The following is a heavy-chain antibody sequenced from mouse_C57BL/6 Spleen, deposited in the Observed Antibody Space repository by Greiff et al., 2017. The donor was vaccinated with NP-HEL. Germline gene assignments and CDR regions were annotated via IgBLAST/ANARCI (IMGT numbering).Heavy chain of an antibody. CDR3: ARSTMVTTFAY. CDR1: GYTFTDYN. V-gene: IGHV1-18*01. D-gene: IGHD2-2*01. CDR2: INPNNGGT. J-gene: IGHJ3*01. Sequence: VQLKQSGPELVKPGASVKIPCKASGYTFTDYNMDWVKQSHGKSLEWIGDINPNNGGTIYNQKFKGKATLTVDKSSSTAYMELRSLTSEDTAVYYCARSTMVTTFAYWGQGTLVTVSA.